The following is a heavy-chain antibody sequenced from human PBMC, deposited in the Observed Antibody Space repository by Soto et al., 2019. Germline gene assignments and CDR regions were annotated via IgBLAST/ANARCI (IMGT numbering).Heavy chain of an antibody. Sequence: SVKVSCKASGGTFSSYTISWVRQAPGQGLEWMGRIIPILGIANYAQKFQGRVTITADKSTSTAYMELSSLRSEDTAVYYCARDQRCSGGSCYAPSWFDPWGQGTLVTVSS. V-gene: IGHV1-69*04. CDR2: IIPILGIA. J-gene: IGHJ5*02. CDR1: GGTFSSYT. D-gene: IGHD2-15*01. CDR3: ARDQRCSGGSCYAPSWFDP.